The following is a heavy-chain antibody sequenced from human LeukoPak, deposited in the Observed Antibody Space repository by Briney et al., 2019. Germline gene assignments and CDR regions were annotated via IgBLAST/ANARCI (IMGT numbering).Heavy chain of an antibody. J-gene: IGHJ4*02. CDR3: AKEAGYSGYDYPDY. CDR2: ISGSGYST. Sequence: PAGSLRLSCAASGFTFSSFAMSWVRQAPGKGLEWVSAISGSGYSTYYADSVKGRFTISRDNSKNTLYLQMNSLRAEDTAVYYCAKEAGYSGYDYPDYWGQGTRVTVSS. V-gene: IGHV3-23*01. CDR1: GFTFSSFA. D-gene: IGHD5-12*01.